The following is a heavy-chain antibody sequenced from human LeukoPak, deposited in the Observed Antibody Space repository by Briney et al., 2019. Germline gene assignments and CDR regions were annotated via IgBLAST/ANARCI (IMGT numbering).Heavy chain of an antibody. Sequence: GGSLRLSCAASGFTFSSYWMSWVRQAPGKGLEWVANIKQGGSEKYYVDSVKGRFTISRDNAKNSLYLQMNSLRAEDTAVYYCASGYGSGSYYVGGPTCFDYWGQGTLVTVSS. J-gene: IGHJ4*02. D-gene: IGHD3-10*01. CDR1: GFTFSSYW. V-gene: IGHV3-7*01. CDR2: IKQGGSEK. CDR3: ASGYGSGSYYVGGPTCFDY.